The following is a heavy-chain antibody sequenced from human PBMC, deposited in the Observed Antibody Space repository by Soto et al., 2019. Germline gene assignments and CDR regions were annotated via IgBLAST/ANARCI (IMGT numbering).Heavy chain of an antibody. Sequence: ASVKVSCKASGYTFTSYGISWLRQAPGQGLEWMGWISAYNGNTNYAQKLQGRVTMTTDTSTSTAYMELRSLRSDDTAVYYCERAVTTHYYYYYMDVWGKGTTVNVSS. CDR1: GYTFTSYG. V-gene: IGHV1-18*01. CDR2: ISAYNGNT. D-gene: IGHD4-17*01. CDR3: ERAVTTHYYYYYMDV. J-gene: IGHJ6*03.